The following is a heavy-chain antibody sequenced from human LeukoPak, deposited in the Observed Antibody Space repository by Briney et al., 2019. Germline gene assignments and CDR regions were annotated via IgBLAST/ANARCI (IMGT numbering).Heavy chain of an antibody. CDR3: TREAFYDFWSAYLNSNYEYSYIDV. V-gene: IGHV3-49*04. CDR2: IRSKTYGGTT. J-gene: IGHJ6*03. Sequence: GGSLRLSCTGSGFTFGSYAMNWVRQAPGKGLEWVGFIRSKTYGGTTEYAASVKGRFTISRDDSRSIAYLQMNSLKSEDTAVYYCTREAFYDFWSAYLNSNYEYSYIDVWGKGTTVTVSS. CDR1: GFTFGSYA. D-gene: IGHD3-3*01.